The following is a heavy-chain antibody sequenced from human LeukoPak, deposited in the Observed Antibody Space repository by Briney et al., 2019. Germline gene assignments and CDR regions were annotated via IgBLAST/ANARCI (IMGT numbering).Heavy chain of an antibody. CDR1: GFTFSSYA. CDR2: ISGSGGST. J-gene: IGHJ4*02. V-gene: IGHV3-23*01. CDR3: AKESVTEKIKYYYDSSGYYLYYFDY. D-gene: IGHD3-22*01. Sequence: PGGSLRLSCAASGFTFSSYAMSWVRQAPGKGLEWVSAISGSGGSTYYADSVKGRFTISRDNSKNTLYLQMNSLRAEDTAVYYCAKESVTEKIKYYYDSSGYYLYYFDYWGQGTLVTVSS.